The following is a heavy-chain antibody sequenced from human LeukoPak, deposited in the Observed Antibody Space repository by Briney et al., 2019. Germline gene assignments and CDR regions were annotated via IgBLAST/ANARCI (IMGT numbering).Heavy chain of an antibody. Sequence: APVKVSCKVSGYTLTELSMHWVRQAPGKGLEWMGGFDPEDGETIYAQKFQGRVTMTEDTSTDTAYMELSSLRSEDTAVYYCATDLSPEMTTVTTSWFDPWGQGTLVTVSS. D-gene: IGHD4-17*01. CDR2: FDPEDGET. J-gene: IGHJ5*02. CDR1: GYTLTELS. CDR3: ATDLSPEMTTVTTSWFDP. V-gene: IGHV1-24*01.